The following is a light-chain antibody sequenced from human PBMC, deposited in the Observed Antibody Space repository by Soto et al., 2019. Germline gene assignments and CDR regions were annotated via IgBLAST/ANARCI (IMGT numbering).Light chain of an antibody. V-gene: IGKV1-39*01. CDR2: VTS. J-gene: IGKJ4*01. CDR3: QQSYTTPT. CDR1: QSVISY. Sequence: DLQMTQSPSSLSASVGDRVTITCRASQSVISYVNWYQQKPGKVPKLLIYVTSILQSGVPSMFSGSGSGADFTLTISSLQPEDFATYYCQQSYTTPTFGGGTKVEIK.